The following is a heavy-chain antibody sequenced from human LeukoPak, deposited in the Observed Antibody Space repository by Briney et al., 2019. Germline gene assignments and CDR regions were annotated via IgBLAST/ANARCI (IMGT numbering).Heavy chain of an antibody. CDR1: GFTFSRYS. D-gene: IGHD2-21*02. V-gene: IGHV3-21*01. CDR2: ISIFGIYI. CDR3: ASRNQFCGGDCFWAFDI. J-gene: IGHJ3*02. Sequence: GGSLRLSCGASGFTFSRYSMNWVRQAPGKGLEWVSYISIFGIYIYYPDSVKCLFTISRDNANNSLYLQMNSLRAEDTAVYYCASRNQFCGGDCFWAFDIWGRGTMVTVSS.